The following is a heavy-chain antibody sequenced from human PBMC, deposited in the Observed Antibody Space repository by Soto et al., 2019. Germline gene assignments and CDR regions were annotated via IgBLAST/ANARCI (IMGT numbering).Heavy chain of an antibody. D-gene: IGHD3-10*01. Sequence: QVQLVQSGAEVKKPGASVKVSCKASGYTFTSYGISWVRQASGQGLEWMGWINAYNGNTNYAQKLQGRVTMTTDTSTSTAYMELXXXXXXXXXXXXCARVLPPFDPWGQGTLVTVXS. CDR2: INAYNGNT. V-gene: IGHV1-18*01. J-gene: IGHJ5*02. CDR1: GYTFTSYG. CDR3: ARVLPPFDP.